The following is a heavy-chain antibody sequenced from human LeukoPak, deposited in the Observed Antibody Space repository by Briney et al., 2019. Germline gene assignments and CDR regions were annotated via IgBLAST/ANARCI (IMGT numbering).Heavy chain of an antibody. CDR1: GFTFSSYW. V-gene: IGHV3-74*01. Sequence: PGGSLRLSCAASGFTFSSYWMHWVRQAPGKGLVWVSRINSDGSSTSYADSVKGRFTIPRDNAKNTLYLQMNSLRAEDTAVYYCARDRPHRIAAAGTAHDYWGQGTLVTVSS. CDR2: INSDGSST. D-gene: IGHD6-13*01. J-gene: IGHJ4*02. CDR3: ARDRPHRIAAAGTAHDY.